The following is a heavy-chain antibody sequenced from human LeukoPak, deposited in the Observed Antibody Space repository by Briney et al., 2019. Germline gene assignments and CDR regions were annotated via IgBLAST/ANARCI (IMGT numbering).Heavy chain of an antibody. CDR1: GGSFSGYY. V-gene: IGHV4-34*01. CDR2: INHSGSI. J-gene: IGHJ6*03. D-gene: IGHD2-2*01. CDR3: ARLIKRYCSSTSCRYRYYYYYYMDV. Sequence: SETLSLTCAVYGGSFSGYYWSWIRQPPGKGLEWIGEINHSGSINYNPSLKSRVTISVDTSKNQFSLKLSSVTAADTAVYYCARLIKRYCSSTSCRYRYYYYYYMDVWGKGTTVTISS.